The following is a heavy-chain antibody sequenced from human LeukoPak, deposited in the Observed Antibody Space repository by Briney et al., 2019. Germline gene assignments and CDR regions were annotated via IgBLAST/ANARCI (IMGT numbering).Heavy chain of an antibody. CDR2: ISGSGGST. D-gene: IGHD4-17*01. CDR1: GFTFSSYA. J-gene: IGHJ3*02. Sequence: GGSLRLSCAASGFTFSSYAMSWVRQAPGKGLEWVSAISGSGGSTYYADSVKGRFTISRDNSKNTLYLQMNSLRAEDTAVYYCAKEGVDDYGDSAGAFDIWGQGTMVTVPS. CDR3: AKEGVDDYGDSAGAFDI. V-gene: IGHV3-23*01.